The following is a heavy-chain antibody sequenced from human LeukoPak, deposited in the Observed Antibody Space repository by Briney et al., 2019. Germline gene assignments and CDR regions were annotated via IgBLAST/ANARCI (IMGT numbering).Heavy chain of an antibody. Sequence: AGSLRLSCAASGFTFSSYAMHWVRQAPGKGLEYVSAISHNGGGTYYATSVKGRFTISRDNSKNTLYLQMGSLREDDTAVYCCLQDQDGVVYWGQGTLVSVSS. CDR2: ISHNGGGT. J-gene: IGHJ4*02. V-gene: IGHV3-64*01. CDR1: GFTFSSYA. D-gene: IGHD2-21*01. CDR3: LQDQDGVVY.